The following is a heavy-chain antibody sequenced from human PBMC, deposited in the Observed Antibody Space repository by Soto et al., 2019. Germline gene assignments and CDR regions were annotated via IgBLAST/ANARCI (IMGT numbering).Heavy chain of an antibody. D-gene: IGHD4-4*01. CDR2: ISYDGTNI. V-gene: IGHV3-30*03. Sequence: GGSLRLSCAASGFTFNSYGMHWVRQAPGKGLEWVALISYDGTNIYYADSVKGRLTISRDNSKNTLFLQLNSLRAEDTAVYFCAFGNSLYYFDYWGQGTLVTVSS. CDR3: AFGNSLYYFDY. CDR1: GFTFNSYG. J-gene: IGHJ4*02.